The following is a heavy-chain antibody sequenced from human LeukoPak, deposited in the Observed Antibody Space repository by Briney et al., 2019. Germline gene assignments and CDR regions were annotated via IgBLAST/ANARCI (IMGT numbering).Heavy chain of an antibody. V-gene: IGHV3-30*04. CDR2: VGNDEKTK. CDR3: AKDLRPDIYDY. Sequence: GGSLRLSCVASGFTFTGHSMHWVRQAPGKGLEGVAVVGNDEKTKFYADSLKGRFTVSRDNSKNTVYLQMNSLRAEDTAVYYCAKDLRPDIYDYWGQGTLVTVSS. CDR1: GFTFTGHS. J-gene: IGHJ4*02. D-gene: IGHD3-9*01.